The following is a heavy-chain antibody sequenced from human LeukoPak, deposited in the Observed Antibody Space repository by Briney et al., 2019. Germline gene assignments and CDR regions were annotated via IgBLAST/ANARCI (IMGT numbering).Heavy chain of an antibody. V-gene: IGHV6-1*01. J-gene: IGHJ4*02. CDR2: TYYRSTWYN. CDR3: AKEIRDQQW. CDR1: GDSVSSNSVT. D-gene: IGHD6-19*01. Sequence: SQTLSLTCAISGDSVSSNSVTWNWIRQSPSRGLEWLGRTYYRSTWYNDYAVSVRGRITVNPDTSKNQFSLHLNSVTPEDTAVYYCAKEIRDQQWWGQGSLVTVSS.